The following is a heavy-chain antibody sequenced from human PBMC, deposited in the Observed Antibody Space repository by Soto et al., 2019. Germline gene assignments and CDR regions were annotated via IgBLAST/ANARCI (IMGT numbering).Heavy chain of an antibody. CDR1: GFTVSSNY. CDR3: AREQSDQYSSGWYGY. J-gene: IGHJ4*02. CDR2: IYSGGST. D-gene: IGHD6-19*01. Sequence: GGSLRLSCAASGFTVSSNYMSWVRQAPGKGLEWVSVIYSGGSTYYADSVKGRFTISRDNSKNTLYLQMNSLRAEDTAVYYCAREQSDQYSSGWYGYWGQGTLVTVSS. V-gene: IGHV3-66*01.